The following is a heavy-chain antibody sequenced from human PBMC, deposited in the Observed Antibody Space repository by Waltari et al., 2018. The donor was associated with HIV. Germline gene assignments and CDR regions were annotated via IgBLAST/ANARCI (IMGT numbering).Heavy chain of an antibody. J-gene: IGHJ4*02. CDR2: IYSGGST. V-gene: IGHV3-53*02. D-gene: IGHD6-19*01. CDR1: GFTVSSNY. CDR3: ARVIAVAGPSFDY. Sequence: EVQLVETGGGLIQPGGSLRLSCAASGFTVSSNYMSWVRQAPGKGLEWVSVIYSGGSTYYADSVKGRFTISRDNSKNTLYLQMNSLRAEDTAVYYCARVIAVAGPSFDYWGQGTLVTVSS.